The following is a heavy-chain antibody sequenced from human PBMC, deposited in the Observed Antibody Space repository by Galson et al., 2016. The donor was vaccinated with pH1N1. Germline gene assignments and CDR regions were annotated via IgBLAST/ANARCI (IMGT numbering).Heavy chain of an antibody. CDR2: VWSDGNTK. Sequence: LRLSCAASGFTFNDYGMHWVRQAPGKGLEWVAVVWSDGNTKYYGGSVKGRFTISRDNSKNTLWLQMNSLAVEDTAVYYCAREAHRIGWQVLDFWGQGTLVTVSS. D-gene: IGHD6-19*01. V-gene: IGHV3-33*01. CDR1: GFTFNDYG. J-gene: IGHJ4*02. CDR3: AREAHRIGWQVLDF.